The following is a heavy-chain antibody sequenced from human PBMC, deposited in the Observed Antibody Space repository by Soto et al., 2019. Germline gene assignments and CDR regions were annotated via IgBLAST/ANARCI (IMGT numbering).Heavy chain of an antibody. J-gene: IGHJ6*02. V-gene: IGHV3-30*18. CDR3: TKDGRFDSDGSLYYYYYGMDV. CDR2: ISNDGSNK. Sequence: GGSLRLSCAASGFTFNNYGMNWVRQAPGKGLEWVAIISNDGSNKYYIESVRGRFTISRDNSKSMLFLQMNSLRVEDTAVYFCTKDGRFDSDGSLYYYYYGMDVWGQGTTVTVSS. D-gene: IGHD2-15*01. CDR1: GFTFNNYG.